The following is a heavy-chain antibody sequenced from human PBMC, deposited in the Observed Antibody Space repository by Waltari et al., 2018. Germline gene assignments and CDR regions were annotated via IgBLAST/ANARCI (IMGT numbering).Heavy chain of an antibody. V-gene: IGHV4-38-2*01. CDR3: AGPGATTVTPPDY. Sequence: QVQLQESGPGLVKPSETLSLTCAVSGYSISSGYYWGWIRQPPGKGLEWIGSIYHSGSTYYNPSLKSRVTISVDTSKNQFSLKLSSVTAADTAVYYCAGPGATTVTPPDYWGQGTLVTVSS. D-gene: IGHD1-26*01. CDR2: IYHSGST. CDR1: GYSISSGYY. J-gene: IGHJ4*02.